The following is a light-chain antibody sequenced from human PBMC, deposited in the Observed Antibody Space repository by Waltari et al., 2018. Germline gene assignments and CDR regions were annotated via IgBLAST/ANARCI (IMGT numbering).Light chain of an antibody. Sequence: QSVLTQPPSVSAAPGQRVTISCSGVSSNIGNNYVSWYRQFPGTAPKLLIYENSEHPSGIPCRFSGSKSGTSATLDITVLQAGDEADYYCGTWDSSLSGAVFGGGTHLTVL. CDR1: SSNIGNNY. CDR3: GTWDSSLSGAV. J-gene: IGLJ7*01. V-gene: IGLV1-51*02. CDR2: ENS.